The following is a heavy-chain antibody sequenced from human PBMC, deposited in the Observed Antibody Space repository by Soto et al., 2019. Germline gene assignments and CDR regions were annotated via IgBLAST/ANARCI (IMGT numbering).Heavy chain of an antibody. V-gene: IGHV4-39*01. CDR3: ARAVAGRRFDY. J-gene: IGHJ4*02. CDR1: GGSISSSSYY. Sequence: SETLSLTCTVFGGSISSSSYYWGWIRQPPGKGLEWIGSIYYSGSTYYNPSLKSRVTISVDTSKNQFSLKLSSVTAADTAVYYCARAVAGRRFDYWGQGTLVTVSS. D-gene: IGHD6-19*01. CDR2: IYYSGST.